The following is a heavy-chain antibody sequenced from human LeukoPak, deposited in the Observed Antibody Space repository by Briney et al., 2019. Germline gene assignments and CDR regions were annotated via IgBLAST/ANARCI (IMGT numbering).Heavy chain of an antibody. Sequence: ASVKVSCKASGYTFTSYGISWVRQAPGQGLEWMGWISAYNGNTNYAQKLQGRVTMTTDTSTSTAYMELRILISDDTAVYYCARRLADDCWTGDCSPWGQGTLVTVSS. CDR2: ISAYNGNT. V-gene: IGHV1-18*01. D-gene: IGHD3-3*01. J-gene: IGHJ5*02. CDR1: GYTFTSYG. CDR3: ARRLADDCWTGDCSP.